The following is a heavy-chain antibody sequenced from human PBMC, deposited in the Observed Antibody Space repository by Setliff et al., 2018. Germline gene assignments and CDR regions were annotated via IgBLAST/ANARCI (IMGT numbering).Heavy chain of an antibody. CDR2: ISTFNGHT. CDR3: AGDRPSHTSDYYYSIPFDY. J-gene: IGHJ4*02. V-gene: IGHV1-18*01. CDR1: GYNLMNYG. D-gene: IGHD3-22*01. Sequence: ASVKVSCKASGYNLMNYGISWVRQAPGQGLEWMGWISTFNGHTKYAQNFQGRVTMTIDTSTSTAYMELRTLRSDDTAFYFCAGDRPSHTSDYYYSIPFDYWGRGTLVTVSS.